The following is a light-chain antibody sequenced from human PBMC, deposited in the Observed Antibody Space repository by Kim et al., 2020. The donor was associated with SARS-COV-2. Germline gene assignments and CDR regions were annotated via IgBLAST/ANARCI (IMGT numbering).Light chain of an antibody. J-gene: IGKJ4*01. V-gene: IGKV3-15*01. CDR1: QSVSIN. CDR2: DAS. CDR3: QQYNDWPPIT. Sequence: PGERATLSCRASQSVSINLAWYQQKPGQAPRLLIYDASTRATGIPARFSGSGSGTEFTLSISSLQSEDFALYYCQQYNDWPPITFGGGTKVDIK.